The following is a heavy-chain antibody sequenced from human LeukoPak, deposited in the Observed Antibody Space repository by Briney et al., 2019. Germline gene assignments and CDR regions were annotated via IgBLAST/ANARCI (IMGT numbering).Heavy chain of an antibody. CDR3: ARHSSGTRGRFDY. Sequence: SETLSLTCTVSGGSISSHYWSWIRQPPGKGLEWIGYTHASGSTNYNAYLKSRLTISVDTSKNQFSLKLSSVTATDTAVYYCARHSSGTRGRFDYWGQGTLVTVSS. CDR1: GGSISSHY. J-gene: IGHJ4*02. V-gene: IGHV4-4*09. D-gene: IGHD2-8*01. CDR2: THASGST.